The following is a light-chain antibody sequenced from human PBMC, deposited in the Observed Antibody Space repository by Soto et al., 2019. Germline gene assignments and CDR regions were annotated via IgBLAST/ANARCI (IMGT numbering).Light chain of an antibody. V-gene: IGKV1-5*03. CDR2: KTS. CDR3: QQYSSYSYS. Sequence: DIQMTQSPSTLSASVGDRVTITCRASQSTSSWLAWYQQKPGKHPKLLIYKTSSLESGVTSRFSGSGAGTDFTLTIGGLQANDFPTYDDQQYSSYSYSVGQGTKLEIK. CDR1: QSTSSW. J-gene: IGKJ2*03.